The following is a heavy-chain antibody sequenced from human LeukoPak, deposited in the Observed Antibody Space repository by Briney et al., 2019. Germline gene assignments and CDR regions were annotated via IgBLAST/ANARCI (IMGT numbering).Heavy chain of an antibody. D-gene: IGHD1-26*01. CDR1: GGSFSGYY. Sequence: SETLSLTCAVYGGSFSGYYWSWIRQPPGKGLEWIGEINHSGSTNYNPPLKSRVTISVDTSKNQFSLKLSSVTAADTAVYYCARVLVVGIDYWGQGTLVTVSS. CDR3: ARVLVVGIDY. J-gene: IGHJ4*02. V-gene: IGHV4-34*01. CDR2: INHSGST.